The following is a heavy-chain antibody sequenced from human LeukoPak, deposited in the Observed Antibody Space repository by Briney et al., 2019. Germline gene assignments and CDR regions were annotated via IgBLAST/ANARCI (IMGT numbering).Heavy chain of an antibody. Sequence: ASVKVSCKASGYTSTGYYMHWVRQAPGQGLEWMGWISAYNGNTNYAQKLQGRVTRTTDTSTSTAYMELRSLRSDDTAVYYCARVRINWNYSHNYYYYYMDVWGKGTTVTVSS. CDR2: ISAYNGNT. CDR1: GYTSTGYY. CDR3: ARVRINWNYSHNYYYYYMDV. D-gene: IGHD1-7*01. V-gene: IGHV1-18*04. J-gene: IGHJ6*03.